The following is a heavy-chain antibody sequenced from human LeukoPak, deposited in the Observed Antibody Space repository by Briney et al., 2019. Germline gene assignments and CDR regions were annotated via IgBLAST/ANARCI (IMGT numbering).Heavy chain of an antibody. D-gene: IGHD3-10*01. Sequence: PSETLSLTCAVYGGSFSGYYWSWIRQPPGKGLEWIGEINHSGSTNYNPSLKSRVTISVDTSKNQFSLKLSSVTAADTAVYYCARRTLLWFGELPNYYYYYYMDVWGKGTTVTISS. J-gene: IGHJ6*03. CDR3: ARRTLLWFGELPNYYYYYYMDV. CDR2: INHSGST. V-gene: IGHV4-34*01. CDR1: GGSFSGYY.